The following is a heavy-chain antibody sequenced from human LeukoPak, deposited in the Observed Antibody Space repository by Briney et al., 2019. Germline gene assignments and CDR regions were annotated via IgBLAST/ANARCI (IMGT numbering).Heavy chain of an antibody. Sequence: ASVKVSCKASGYTFTGYYMHWVRQAPGQGLEWMGWINPNSGGTNYAQKFQGRVTMTRDTSISTAYMELSRLRSDDTAVYYCARVVRGVIYRAFDYWGQGTLVTVSS. CDR3: ARVVRGVIYRAFDY. D-gene: IGHD3-10*01. CDR2: INPNSGGT. V-gene: IGHV1-2*02. CDR1: GYTFTGYY. J-gene: IGHJ4*02.